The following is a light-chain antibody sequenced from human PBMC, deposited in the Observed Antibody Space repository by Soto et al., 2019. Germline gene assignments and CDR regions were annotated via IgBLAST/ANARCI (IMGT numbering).Light chain of an antibody. CDR1: SSDVGGYNY. J-gene: IGLJ2*01. Sequence: QSVLTQPPSASGSPGQSVTISCTGTSSDVGGYNYVSWYQQFPGQAPKLMIYEVTKRPSGVPDRFSGSKSGNTASLTVSGLQAEDEADFYCSSYAGRNGVVFGRGTKVTVL. CDR3: SSYAGRNGVV. CDR2: EVT. V-gene: IGLV2-8*01.